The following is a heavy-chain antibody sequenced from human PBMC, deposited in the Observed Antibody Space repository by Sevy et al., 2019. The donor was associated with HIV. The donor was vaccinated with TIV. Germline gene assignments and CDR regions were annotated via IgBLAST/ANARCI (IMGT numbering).Heavy chain of an antibody. Sequence: GESLKNSCKGSEYNFTNYWIGWVRQMPGKGLEWMGIIYPGDSGTRYSPSFQDQVTISADKSISTAYLQWSSLKASDTAMYYCARISSSPRAYYYYFGIDVWGQGTTVTVSS. V-gene: IGHV5-51*01. J-gene: IGHJ6*02. CDR2: IYPGDSGT. CDR1: EYNFTNYW. D-gene: IGHD6-6*01. CDR3: ARISSSPRAYYYYFGIDV.